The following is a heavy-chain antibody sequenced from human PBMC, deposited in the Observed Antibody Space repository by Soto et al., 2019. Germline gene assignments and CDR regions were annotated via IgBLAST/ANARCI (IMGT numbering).Heavy chain of an antibody. CDR2: ISGSGGST. CDR1: GFTFSSYA. Sequence: GGSLRLSCAASGFTFSSYAMNWVRQAPGKGLEWVSAISGSGGSTYYADSVKGRFTISRDNSKNTLYLQVNSLRAEDTAVYYCAKDRHCSTTSCFHDYWGQGTLVTVSS. V-gene: IGHV3-23*01. D-gene: IGHD2-2*01. CDR3: AKDRHCSTTSCFHDY. J-gene: IGHJ4*02.